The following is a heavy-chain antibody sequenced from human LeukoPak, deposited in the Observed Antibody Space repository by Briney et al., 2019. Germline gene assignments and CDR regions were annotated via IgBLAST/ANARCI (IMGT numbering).Heavy chain of an antibody. CDR1: GGSVSSGSFY. CDR2: IYYSGST. D-gene: IGHD6-19*01. CDR3: ARSWSSGWFFDY. V-gene: IGHV4-61*01. J-gene: IGHJ4*02. Sequence: SETLSLTCTVSGGSVSSGSFYWSWIRQPPGKGLEWIGYIYYSGSTNYNPSLKSRVTISVDTSKNQFSQKLSSVTAADAAVYFCARSWSSGWFFDYWGQGTLVTVSS.